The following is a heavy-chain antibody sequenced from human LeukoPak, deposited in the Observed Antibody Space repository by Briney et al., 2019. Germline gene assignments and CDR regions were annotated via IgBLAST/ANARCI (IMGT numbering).Heavy chain of an antibody. J-gene: IGHJ3*02. CDR1: GYSISSGYY. Sequence: SETLSLTCTVSGYSISSGYYWGWIRQPPGKGLEWIGTIYYSGSTYYNMSLKSRVTISLDTSKNQFSLKLSSVTAADTAVYYCTFNLGSGSYAFDIWGQGTMVTVSS. CDR3: TFNLGSGSYAFDI. D-gene: IGHD3-10*01. V-gene: IGHV4-38-2*02. CDR2: IYYSGST.